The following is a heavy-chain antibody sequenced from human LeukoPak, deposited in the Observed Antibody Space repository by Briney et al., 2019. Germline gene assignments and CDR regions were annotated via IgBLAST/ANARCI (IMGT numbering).Heavy chain of an antibody. V-gene: IGHV1-18*01. D-gene: IGHD6-19*01. CDR1: GGTFSSYA. CDR3: ARDNSSGWTFDY. J-gene: IGHJ4*02. Sequence: ASVKVSCKASGGTFSSYAISWVRQAPGQGLEWMGWISAYNGNTNYAQKLQGRVTMTRDTSTSTVYMELSSLRSEDTAVYYCARDNSSGWTFDYWGQGTLVTVSS. CDR2: ISAYNGNT.